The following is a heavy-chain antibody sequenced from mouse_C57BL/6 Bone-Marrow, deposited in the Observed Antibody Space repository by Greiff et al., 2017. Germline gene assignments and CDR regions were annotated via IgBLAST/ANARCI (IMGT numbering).Heavy chain of an antibody. D-gene: IGHD2-1*01. CDR2: FHPYNDDT. V-gene: IGHV1-47*01. CDR3: ARGGNYGGYYFDY. CDR1: GFTFTTYP. Sequence: QVQLKESGAELVKPGASVKMSCTASGFTFTTYPIEWMKQNHGQSLEWIGNFHPYNDDTKHNETFKGNATLTVETSSSTDYLVLRRLTSDASAVYDCARGGNYGGYYFDYWGQGTTLTVSS. J-gene: IGHJ2*01.